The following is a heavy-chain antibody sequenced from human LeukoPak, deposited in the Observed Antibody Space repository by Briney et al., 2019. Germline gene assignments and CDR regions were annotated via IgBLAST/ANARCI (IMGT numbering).Heavy chain of an antibody. CDR2: IDPSDSKT. J-gene: IGHJ4*02. Sequence: GESLKISCKGSGYRFTSYWIGWVRQMPGKGLEWMGRIDPSDSKTAYSPSFQGHVTISADKSVNTAYLQWSSLTASDTAMFYCAMHALGGSGWYYLDNWGQGSLVTVS. CDR3: AMHALGGSGWYYLDN. CDR1: GYRFTSYW. V-gene: IGHV5-10-1*01. D-gene: IGHD6-19*01.